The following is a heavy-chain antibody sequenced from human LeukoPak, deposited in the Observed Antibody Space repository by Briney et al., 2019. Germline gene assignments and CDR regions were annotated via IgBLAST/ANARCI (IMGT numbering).Heavy chain of an antibody. Sequence: GESLKISCKGSGYSFTSYWIGWVRQMPGKGLEWMGIIYPGDSDTRYSPSFQGQVTISADKSISTAYLQWSSLKASDTAMYYCARPYCSSTSCYADYYYGMDVWGQGTTVTVSS. CDR2: IYPGDSDT. CDR1: GYSFTSYW. CDR3: ARPYCSSTSCYADYYYGMDV. V-gene: IGHV5-51*01. D-gene: IGHD2-2*01. J-gene: IGHJ6*02.